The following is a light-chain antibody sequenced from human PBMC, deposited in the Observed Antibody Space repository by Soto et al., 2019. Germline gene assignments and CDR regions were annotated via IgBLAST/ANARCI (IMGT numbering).Light chain of an antibody. CDR2: EVS. Sequence: QSALTPPASVSGSPGQSITISCTGTSSDVGGYNYVSWYQQHPGKAPKLMIYEVSNRPSGVSNRFSGSKSGNTASLTISGLQAEDEADYYCSSYTSSSTLVVLGGGTKLTVL. CDR1: SSDVGGYNY. J-gene: IGLJ2*01. V-gene: IGLV2-14*01. CDR3: SSYTSSSTLVV.